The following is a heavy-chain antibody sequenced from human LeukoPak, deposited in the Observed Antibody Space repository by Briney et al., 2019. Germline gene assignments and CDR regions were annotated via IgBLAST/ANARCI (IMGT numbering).Heavy chain of an antibody. CDR3: ARDIGLDYSSSSFASDI. J-gene: IGHJ3*02. D-gene: IGHD6-6*01. V-gene: IGHV4-4*07. Sequence: PSEPLSLTCTVSGGSFTTHYWNWFRQPAGKGLEWIGRIYSGGSTNYKSSLKSRVIMSIDTSKRQLSLKLSSVTAADTAIYYCARDIGLDYSSSSFASDIWGPGTLVIVSS. CDR1: GGSFTTHY. CDR2: IYSGGST.